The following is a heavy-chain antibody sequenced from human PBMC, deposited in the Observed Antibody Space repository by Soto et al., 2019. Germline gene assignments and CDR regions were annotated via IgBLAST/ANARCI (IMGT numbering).Heavy chain of an antibody. V-gene: IGHV3-64*04. CDR3: ARDSSSTGCYTGCNWFDP. D-gene: IGHD2-2*02. J-gene: IGHJ5*02. CDR2: ISSNGGST. CDR1: GFTFSSYA. Sequence: GGSLRLSCSASGFTFSSYAMHWVRQAPGKGLEYVSAISSNGGSTYYADSVKGRFTISRDNSKNTLYLQMNSLRAEDTAVYYCARDSSSTGCYTGCNWFDPWGQGTLVTV.